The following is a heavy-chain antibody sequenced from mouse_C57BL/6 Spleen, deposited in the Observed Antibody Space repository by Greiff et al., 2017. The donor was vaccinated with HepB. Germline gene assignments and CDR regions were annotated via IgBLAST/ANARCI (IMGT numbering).Heavy chain of an antibody. CDR2: IWRGGST. Sequence: VKLQQSGPGLVQPSQSLSITCTVSGFSLTSYGVHWVRQSPGKGLEWLGVIWRGGSTDYNAAFMSRLSITKDNSKSQVFFKMNSLQADDTAIYYCATIYYYGSSSFYAMDYWGQGTSVTVSS. D-gene: IGHD1-1*01. CDR3: ATIYYYGSSSFYAMDY. CDR1: GFSLTSYG. V-gene: IGHV2-5*01. J-gene: IGHJ4*01.